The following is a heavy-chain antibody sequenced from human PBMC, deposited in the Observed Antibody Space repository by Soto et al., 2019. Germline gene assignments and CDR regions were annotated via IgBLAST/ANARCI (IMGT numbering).Heavy chain of an antibody. V-gene: IGHV1-18*01. Sequence: QVQLVQSGAEVKKPGASVKVSCKASGYTFTSYGISWVRQAPGQGLEWMGWISAYNGNTNYAQKLQGRVTMTTDTTTSTAYMELRSVRSEDTAGYYCARGELTAGEWPTDYLGQGTLVTVSS. D-gene: IGHD1-7*01. CDR1: GYTFTSYG. J-gene: IGHJ4*02. CDR2: ISAYNGNT. CDR3: ARGELTAGEWPTDY.